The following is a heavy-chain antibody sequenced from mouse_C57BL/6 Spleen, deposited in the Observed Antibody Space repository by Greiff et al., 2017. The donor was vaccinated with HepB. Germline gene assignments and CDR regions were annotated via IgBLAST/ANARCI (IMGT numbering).Heavy chain of an antibody. D-gene: IGHD4-1*01. Sequence: VQLQQSGPGLVAPSQSLSITCTVSGFSLTSYGVDWVRQSPGKGLEWLGVIWGVGSTNYNTALKSRLSNSKDNSKSQVFLKMNSLQTDATAMYYCASELGNWGAFAYWGQGTLVTVSA. CDR1: GFSLTSYG. J-gene: IGHJ3*01. CDR2: IWGVGST. V-gene: IGHV2-6*01. CDR3: ASELGNWGAFAY.